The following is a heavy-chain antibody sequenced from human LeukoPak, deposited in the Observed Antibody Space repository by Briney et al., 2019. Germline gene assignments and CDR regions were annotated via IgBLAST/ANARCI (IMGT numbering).Heavy chain of an antibody. CDR2: IYYSGST. Sequence: PSETLSLTCTVSGGSISSYYWSWIRQPPGKGLEWIGYIYYSGSTNYNPSLKSRVTISVDTSKNQFSPKLSSVTAADTAVYYCARGRYYYDSSGYYTGYYYMDVWGKGTTVTVSS. D-gene: IGHD3-22*01. J-gene: IGHJ6*03. V-gene: IGHV4-59*01. CDR3: ARGRYYYDSSGYYTGYYYMDV. CDR1: GGSISSYY.